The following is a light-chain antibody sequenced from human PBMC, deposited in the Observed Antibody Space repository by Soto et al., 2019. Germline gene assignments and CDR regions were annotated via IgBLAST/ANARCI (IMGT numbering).Light chain of an antibody. Sequence: TLCLGTYDRSSLSSWPSQSVSSSYLAWYQQKPGQAPRLLIYGASSRATCIPDRFSGSGSGTGFTLTISRLEREDFAVYYCQESGTSPLTVGGGTKVDIK. J-gene: IGKJ4*01. CDR2: GAS. CDR3: QESGTSPLT. CDR1: QSVSSSY. V-gene: IGKV3-20*01.